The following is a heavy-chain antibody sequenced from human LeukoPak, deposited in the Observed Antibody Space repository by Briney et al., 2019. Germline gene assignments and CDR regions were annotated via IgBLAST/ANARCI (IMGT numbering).Heavy chain of an antibody. CDR3: ARGLRYSDWLTRHDFDY. J-gene: IGHJ4*02. D-gene: IGHD3-9*01. Sequence: ASVKVSCKASGYTFTSYDINWVRQATGQGLEWMGWMNPNSGNTGYAQKFQGRVTMTRNTSISTAYMELSSLRSEDTAVYYCARGLRYSDWLTRHDFDYWGQGTLVTVSS. CDR2: MNPNSGNT. CDR1: GYTFTSYD. V-gene: IGHV1-8*01.